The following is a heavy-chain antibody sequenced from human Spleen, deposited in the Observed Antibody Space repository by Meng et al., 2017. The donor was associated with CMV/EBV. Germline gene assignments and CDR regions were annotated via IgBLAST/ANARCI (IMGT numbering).Heavy chain of an antibody. Sequence: ASVKVSCKASGYNFTSYYMHWVRQAPGQGLEWMGIINPSGGSTSYAQKFQGRVTMTRDTSTSTAYMELSSLRSEDTAVYYCARVRVYTAARDYYYYGMDVWGQGTTVTVSS. CDR3: ARVRVYTAARDYYYYGMDV. V-gene: IGHV1-46*01. CDR1: GYNFTSYY. CDR2: INPSGGST. J-gene: IGHJ6*02. D-gene: IGHD6-6*01.